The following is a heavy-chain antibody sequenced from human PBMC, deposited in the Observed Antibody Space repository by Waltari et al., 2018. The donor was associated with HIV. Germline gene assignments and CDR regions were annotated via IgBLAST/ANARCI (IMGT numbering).Heavy chain of an antibody. V-gene: IGHV1-8*01. J-gene: IGHJ4*02. D-gene: IGHD6-19*01. CDR1: GYTFTSYD. CDR2: VNPNRGDT. Sequence: QVQLVQSGAEVKRPGASVKVSCKASGYTFTSYDINWVRQATGQGLEWMGWVNPNRGDTGYAQKFQGRITMTSNTSISTVYMELSSLTSEETAVYYCVRAAIYSRGCFDYWGQGTLVTVSS. CDR3: VRAAIYSRGCFDY.